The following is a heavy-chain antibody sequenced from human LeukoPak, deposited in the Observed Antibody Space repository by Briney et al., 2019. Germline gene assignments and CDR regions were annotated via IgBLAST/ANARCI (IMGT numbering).Heavy chain of an antibody. V-gene: IGHV3-30*18. CDR3: AKGPGKIAASSFDY. CDR2: ISYDGSKK. Sequence: GGSLRLSCAASGFTFSSYGMHWVRQAPGKGLEWVAVISYDGSKKYYADSVKGRFTISRDNSKNTLYLQMNSLRAEDTAVYYCAKGPGKIAASSFDYWGQGTLVTVSS. D-gene: IGHD6-13*01. J-gene: IGHJ4*02. CDR1: GFTFSSYG.